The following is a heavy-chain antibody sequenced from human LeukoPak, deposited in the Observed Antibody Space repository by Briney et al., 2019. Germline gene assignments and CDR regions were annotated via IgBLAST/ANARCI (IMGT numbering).Heavy chain of an antibody. CDR3: ARDASGWYRFYGYYYMDV. V-gene: IGHV3-7*01. J-gene: IGHJ6*03. CDR1: GFTFSSYW. D-gene: IGHD6-19*01. CDR2: IKQDGSEK. Sequence: GGSLRLSCAASGFTFSSYWMSWVRQAPGKGLEWVANIKQDGSEKYYVDSVKGRFTISRDNAKNSLYLQMNSLRAEDTAVYYCARDASGWYRFYGYYYMDVWGKGTTVTISS.